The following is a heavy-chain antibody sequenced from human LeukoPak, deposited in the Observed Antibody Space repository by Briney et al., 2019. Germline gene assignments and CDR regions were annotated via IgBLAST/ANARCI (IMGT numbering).Heavy chain of an antibody. CDR1: GGPISSGDYY. CDR2: IYYSGST. D-gene: IGHD3-10*01. Sequence: SETLSLTCTVSGGPISSGDYYWSWIRQPPGKGLEWIGYIYYSGSTYYNPSLKSRVTISVDTSKNQFSLKLSSVTAADTAVYYCAREMVRGVIMLFDYWGQGTLVTVSS. CDR3: AREMVRGVIMLFDY. J-gene: IGHJ4*02. V-gene: IGHV4-30-4*08.